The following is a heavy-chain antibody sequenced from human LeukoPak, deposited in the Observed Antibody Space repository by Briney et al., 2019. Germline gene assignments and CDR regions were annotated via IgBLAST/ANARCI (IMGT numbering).Heavy chain of an antibody. V-gene: IGHV4-31*03. CDR3: ARGLVEGFSATYCSSTSCPYNWFDP. CDR1: GGSISSGGYY. D-gene: IGHD2-2*01. CDR2: IYYSGST. Sequence: SETLSLTCTVSGGSISSGGYYWSWIRQHPGKGLEWIGCIYYSGSTYYNPSLKSRVTISVDTSKNQFSLKLSSVTAADTAVYYCARGLVEGFSATYCSSTSCPYNWFDPWGQGTLVTVSS. J-gene: IGHJ5*02.